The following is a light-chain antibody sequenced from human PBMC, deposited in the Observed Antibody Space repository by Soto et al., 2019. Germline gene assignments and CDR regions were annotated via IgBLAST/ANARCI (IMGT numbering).Light chain of an antibody. CDR2: DVS. V-gene: IGLV2-11*01. CDR1: SSDVGGYDY. Sequence: QSALTQPRSVSGSPGQSVTISCTGTSSDVGGYDYVSWYQQHPGKAPKFMIYDVSKRPSGVPDRFSGSKSGNTASLTISGLQAEDEADYYCISYAANSAGVFGGGTKLTVL. CDR3: ISYAANSAGV. J-gene: IGLJ2*01.